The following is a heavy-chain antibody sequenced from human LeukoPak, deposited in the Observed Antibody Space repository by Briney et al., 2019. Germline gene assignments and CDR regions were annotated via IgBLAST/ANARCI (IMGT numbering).Heavy chain of an antibody. CDR1: GGSFSGYY. D-gene: IGHD5-18*01. CDR3: ASLGYSYGRYYYYYMDV. V-gene: IGHV4-34*01. J-gene: IGHJ6*03. CDR2: IYYSGST. Sequence: SETLSLTCAVYGGSFSGYYWSWIRQPPGKGLEWIGSIYYSGSTYYNPSLKSRVTISVDTSKNQFSLKLSSVTAADTAVYYCASLGYSYGRYYYYYMDVWGKGTTVTVSS.